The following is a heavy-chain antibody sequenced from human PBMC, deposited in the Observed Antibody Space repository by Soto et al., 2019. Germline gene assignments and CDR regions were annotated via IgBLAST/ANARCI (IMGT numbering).Heavy chain of an antibody. CDR1: GGSISSSNW. D-gene: IGHD6-19*01. J-gene: IGHJ6*02. V-gene: IGHV4-4*02. CDR2: IYHSGST. CDR3: ARVGGAVAGTTTNYGMDV. Sequence: SETLSLTCAVSGGSISSSNWWSWVRQPPGKGLEWIGEIYHSGSTNYNPSLKSRVTISVDKSKNQFSLKLSSVTAADTAVYYCARVGGAVAGTTTNYGMDVWGQGTTVTVSS.